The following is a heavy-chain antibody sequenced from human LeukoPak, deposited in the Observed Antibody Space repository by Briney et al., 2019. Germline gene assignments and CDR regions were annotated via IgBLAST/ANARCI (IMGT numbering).Heavy chain of an antibody. V-gene: IGHV3-21*04. J-gene: IGHJ4*02. Sequence: KAGGSLRLSCAASGFTFSSYNMNWVRQAPGKGLEWVSSISGSSSYIYYADSVKGRFTISRDNSKNTLYLQMNSLRAEDTAVYYCAKGPWELVSWIGYYFDYWGQGTLVTVSS. CDR2: ISGSSSYI. D-gene: IGHD1-26*01. CDR3: AKGPWELVSWIGYYFDY. CDR1: GFTFSSYN.